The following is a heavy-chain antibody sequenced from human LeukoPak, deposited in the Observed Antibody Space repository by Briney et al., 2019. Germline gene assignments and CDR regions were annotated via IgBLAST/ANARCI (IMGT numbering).Heavy chain of an antibody. V-gene: IGHV3-33*06. J-gene: IGHJ4*02. D-gene: IGHD3-10*01. CDR1: GFTFSSYG. Sequence: GGSLRLSCEASGFTFSSYGMHWVRQAPGKGLEWVAVLWSDGNNKYYTDSVKGRFTISRDNSKNTLYLQMDSLRAEDTAVYYCAKEGSGVRGSHYFDCWGQGTLVTVSS. CDR2: LWSDGNNK. CDR3: AKEGSGVRGSHYFDC.